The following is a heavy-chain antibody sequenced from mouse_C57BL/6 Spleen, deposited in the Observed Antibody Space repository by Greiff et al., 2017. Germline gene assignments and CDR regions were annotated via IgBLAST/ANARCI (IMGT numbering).Heavy chain of an antibody. CDR1: GFTFSSYT. CDR3: ARPYYYGSSPYAMDY. CDR2: ISGGGGNT. J-gene: IGHJ4*01. V-gene: IGHV5-9*01. D-gene: IGHD1-1*01. Sequence: EVQLVESGGGLVKPGGSLKLSCAASGFTFSSYTMSWVRQTPEKRLEWVATISGGGGNTYYPDSVKGRFTISRDNAKNTLYLQMSSLRSEDTALYYCARPYYYGSSPYAMDYWGQGTSVTVSS.